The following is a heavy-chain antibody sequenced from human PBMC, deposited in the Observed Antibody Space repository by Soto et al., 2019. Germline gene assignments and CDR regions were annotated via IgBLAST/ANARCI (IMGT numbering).Heavy chain of an antibody. CDR2: IVPMFGIP. CDR3: ASGPYTSSSGGYYYYYMDV. J-gene: IGHJ6*03. Sequence: QVQLVQSGAEVKKPGSSVKVSCKASGGTFSSYAINWVRQAPGQGLEWMGRIVPMFGIPNFAPKFQGSVTMTADRSTTTAYMELSSLRSEDTAVYYCASGPYTSSSGGYYYYYMDVWCKGTTVTVSS. V-gene: IGHV1-69*02. D-gene: IGHD6-6*01. CDR1: GGTFSSYA.